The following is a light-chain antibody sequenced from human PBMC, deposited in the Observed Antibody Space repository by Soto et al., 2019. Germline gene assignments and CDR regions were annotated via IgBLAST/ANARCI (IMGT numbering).Light chain of an antibody. CDR1: SSDIGGYRY. J-gene: IGLJ2*01. V-gene: IGLV2-14*03. Sequence: QSALTQPASVSGSPGQSITISCTGTSSDIGGYRYVSWYQQHPGKAPKLMIHEVSNRPSGVSSRFSGSKSGNTASLTIFGLQAEDEADYYCRSYASTNTLIFGGGTKLTVL. CDR3: RSYASTNTLI. CDR2: EVS.